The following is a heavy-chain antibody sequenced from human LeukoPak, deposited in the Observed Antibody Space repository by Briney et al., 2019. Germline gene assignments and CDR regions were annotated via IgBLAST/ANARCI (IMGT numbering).Heavy chain of an antibody. J-gene: IGHJ5*02. CDR1: GFTFTSYW. D-gene: IGHD6-13*01. CDR2: IQQDGSDK. CDR3: AREPGIAAAGGSPHNWFDP. V-gene: IGHV3-7*01. Sequence: GGSLRLSCAASGFTFTSYWMSWVRQAPGKGLEWVANIQQDGSDKYYVDSVKGRFTISRDNAKNSLYLQMNSLRAEDTAVYYCAREPGIAAAGGSPHNWFDPWGQGTLVTVSS.